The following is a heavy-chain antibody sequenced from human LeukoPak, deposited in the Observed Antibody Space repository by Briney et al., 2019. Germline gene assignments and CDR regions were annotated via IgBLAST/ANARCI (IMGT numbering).Heavy chain of an antibody. Sequence: GASVKVSCKASGGTFSSYAISWVRQAPGQGLEWMGGIIPIFGTANYAQKFQGRVTITADESTSTAYMELSSLRSEDTAVYYCARDRTFYGDGYYFDYWGQGTLVTVSS. V-gene: IGHV1-69*13. CDR2: IIPIFGTA. CDR3: ARDRTFYGDGYYFDY. CDR1: GGTFSSYA. D-gene: IGHD4-17*01. J-gene: IGHJ4*02.